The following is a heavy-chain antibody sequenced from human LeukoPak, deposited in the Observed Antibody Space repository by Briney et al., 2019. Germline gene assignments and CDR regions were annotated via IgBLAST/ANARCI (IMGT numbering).Heavy chain of an antibody. Sequence: NPSATLSLTCTVSGGSINNYYWSWIRQSPGKGLEWIAHIYYSGSTNYNPSLKSRVTISVDTSKNHFSLKVSAMTAAETAVYYCARRRVTVIVVSTFDSWGQGTLVTVSS. V-gene: IGHV4-59*12. CDR1: GGSINNYY. J-gene: IGHJ4*02. CDR3: ARRRVTVIVVSTFDS. CDR2: IYYSGST. D-gene: IGHD3-22*01.